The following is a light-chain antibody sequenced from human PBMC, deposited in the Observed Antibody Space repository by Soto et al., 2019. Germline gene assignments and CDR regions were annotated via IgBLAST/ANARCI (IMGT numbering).Light chain of an antibody. Sequence: AIVMTQSPATLSASTGERATIPCRASQSISSYLAWYQQKPGKAPTLLIYGASTLDTGVPARFSGSGSGTDFTLTISSLQGEDVATYYCQQFNSYPMTCGQGTRLEIK. CDR1: QSISSY. CDR3: QQFNSYPMT. V-gene: IGKV1-8*01. CDR2: GAS. J-gene: IGKJ5*01.